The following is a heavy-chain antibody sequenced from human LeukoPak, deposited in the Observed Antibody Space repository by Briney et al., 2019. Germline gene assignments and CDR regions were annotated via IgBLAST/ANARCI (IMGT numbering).Heavy chain of an antibody. D-gene: IGHD4-11*01. CDR1: GFSFSDYS. Sequence: GGSLRLSCAASGFSFSDYSMNWIRQAPGKGLEWVPYISSTSSTKYYADSVKGRFAISRDTAKSSLYLQMDSLRDADTAVYYCARQRQPYTNYESGSEYWGPGTLVAVSS. CDR2: ISSTSSTK. V-gene: IGHV3-48*02. J-gene: IGHJ4*02. CDR3: ARQRQPYTNYESGSEY.